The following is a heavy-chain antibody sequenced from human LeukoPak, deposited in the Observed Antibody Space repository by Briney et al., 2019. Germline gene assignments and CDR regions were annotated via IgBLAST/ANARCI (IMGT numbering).Heavy chain of an antibody. CDR1: GGSISSYY. CDR3: ARDPLTAGGNSGLDY. Sequence: SETLSLTCTVSGGSISSYYWSWIRQPPGKGPEWIGYIYYSGSTNYNPSLKSRVTISVDTSKNQFSLKLSSVTAADTAVYYCARDPLTAGGNSGLDYWGQGTLVTVSS. D-gene: IGHD4-23*01. CDR2: IYYSGST. V-gene: IGHV4-59*01. J-gene: IGHJ4*02.